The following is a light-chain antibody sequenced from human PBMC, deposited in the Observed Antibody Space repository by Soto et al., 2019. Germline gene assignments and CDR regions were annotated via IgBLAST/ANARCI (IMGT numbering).Light chain of an antibody. V-gene: IGKV1-5*01. CDR1: QGISTW. Sequence: DIQITHSPYTLSAYVEASVTITCRASQGISTWLAWYQQKPGTAPKLLIYDASSLESGVPSRFSGGGSGTHFSFTISGLQPEDIATYYCQYSRHLPLFGPGAKVDN. CDR2: DAS. CDR3: QYSRHLPL. J-gene: IGKJ3*01.